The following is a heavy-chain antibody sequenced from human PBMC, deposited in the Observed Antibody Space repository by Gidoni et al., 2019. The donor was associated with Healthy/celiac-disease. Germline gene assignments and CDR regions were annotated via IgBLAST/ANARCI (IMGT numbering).Heavy chain of an antibody. V-gene: IGHV4-34*01. D-gene: IGHD3-3*01. CDR1: GGSFSGYY. CDR2: INHSGST. Sequence: QVQLQQWGAGLLKPSETLSLTCAVYGGSFSGYYWSWIRQPPGKGLEWIGEINHSGSTNYNPSLKSRVTISVDTSKNQFSLKLSSVTAADTAVYYCARVRGLWYYDFWSGYYNFDYWGQGTLVTVSS. CDR3: ARVRGLWYYDFWSGYYNFDY. J-gene: IGHJ4*02.